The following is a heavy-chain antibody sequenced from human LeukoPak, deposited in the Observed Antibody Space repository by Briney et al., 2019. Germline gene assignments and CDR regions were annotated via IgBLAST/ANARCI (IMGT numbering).Heavy chain of an antibody. D-gene: IGHD3-3*02. CDR3: GNHFPHFDY. Sequence: PGRSLRLSCAASRFTFRNYGMYWVRQAPGKGLEWVAIIYYDGSKKYYADSVKGRFSISRDNSKNTLYLQMNSLRAEDTAVYYCGNHFPHFDYWGQGTLVTVSS. CDR1: RFTFRNYG. J-gene: IGHJ4*02. CDR2: IYYDGSKK. V-gene: IGHV3-30*18.